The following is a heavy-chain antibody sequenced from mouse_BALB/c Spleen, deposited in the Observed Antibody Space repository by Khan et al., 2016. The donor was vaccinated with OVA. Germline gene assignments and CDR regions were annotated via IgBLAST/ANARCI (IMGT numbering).Heavy chain of an antibody. J-gene: IGHJ3*01. CDR3: TASVYDNPFDY. D-gene: IGHD2-3*01. V-gene: IGHV1S81*02. CDR2: TNPGNGDT. Sequence: QVQLQQSGAELVKPGPSVKLSCKASGYTFSSYYRYWVKQRPGHGLEWIRGTNPGNGDTSLNENFKTNATLTADNSSSTSYIQLSIPTADSSAAYFCTASVYDNPFDYWGQGTQVTISA. CDR1: GYTFSSYY.